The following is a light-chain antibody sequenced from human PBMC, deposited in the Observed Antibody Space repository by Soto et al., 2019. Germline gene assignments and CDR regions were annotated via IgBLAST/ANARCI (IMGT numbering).Light chain of an antibody. CDR2: WAS. J-gene: IGKJ1*01. CDR1: QNIFSSSHSKNL. CDR3: QQYYSFPWT. V-gene: IGKV4-1*01. Sequence: DIVMTQSPDSLAVSLGERATINCKSSQNIFSSSHSKNLLAWYQHKPGQPPRLLIYWASTRESGVPDRFSGSGSGTDFTLTISSLQAEDVAVYYCQQYYSFPWTFGQGTKVDIK.